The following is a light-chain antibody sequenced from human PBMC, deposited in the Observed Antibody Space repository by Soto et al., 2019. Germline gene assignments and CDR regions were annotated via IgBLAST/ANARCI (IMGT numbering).Light chain of an antibody. J-gene: IGKJ1*01. CDR1: QSVSSSY. Sequence: EIVFTYSTVTLSFSGVERATLSCRASQSVSSSYLAWYQQKPGQAPRLLIYGASSRATGIPDRFSGSGSGTDFTLTISRLEPEDFAVYYCQQYGSSRQTFGQGTKVDIK. V-gene: IGKV3-20*01. CDR3: QQYGSSRQT. CDR2: GAS.